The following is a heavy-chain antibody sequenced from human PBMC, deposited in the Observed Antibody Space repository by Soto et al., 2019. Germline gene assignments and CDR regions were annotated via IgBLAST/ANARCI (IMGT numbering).Heavy chain of an antibody. CDR3: ARASSRWGSEAAY. Sequence: EVQLVESGGGLIHPGGSLRLSCAASGLTVSGNYMGWVRQAPGKGLEWVSGIYSDGSTIYADSVKGRFTIFRDNSKNTLYLQMNGLRAEYTAVYDCARASSRWGSEAAYWGQGTLVTVTS. CDR2: IYSDGST. CDR1: GLTVSGNY. D-gene: IGHD7-27*01. J-gene: IGHJ4*02. V-gene: IGHV3-53*01.